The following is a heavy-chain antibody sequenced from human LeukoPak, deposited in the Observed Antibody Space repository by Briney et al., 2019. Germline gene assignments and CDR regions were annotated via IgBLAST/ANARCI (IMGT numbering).Heavy chain of an antibody. CDR2: TYTGGNS. CDR3: ARGGRGSAAVVAPRSFDI. D-gene: IGHD3-22*01. J-gene: IGHJ3*02. Sequence: GGSLRLSCEASGFTVSSTHMVWVRQAPGKGLEWVSVTYTGGNSYYAGSVQGRFIIYRDISTNTLYLQMHNLRAEDSALYSCARGGRGSAAVVAPRSFDIWGQGTMVTVSS. CDR1: GFTVSSTH. V-gene: IGHV3-53*01.